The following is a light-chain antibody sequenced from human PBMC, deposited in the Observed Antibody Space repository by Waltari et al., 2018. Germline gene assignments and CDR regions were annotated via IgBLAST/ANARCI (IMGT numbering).Light chain of an antibody. J-gene: IGLJ3*02. CDR2: EIA. CDR1: SSDVGNYNL. V-gene: IGLV2-23*02. CDR3: YSYAASSTWV. Sequence: QSALTQPASVSGSPGQSITISCTGTSSDVGNYNLVSWYQQHPGKAPKLMIYEIATLPSWVSNRFSGSKSGNTASLTISRLQAEDEADYYSYSYAASSTWVFVGGTKVTVL.